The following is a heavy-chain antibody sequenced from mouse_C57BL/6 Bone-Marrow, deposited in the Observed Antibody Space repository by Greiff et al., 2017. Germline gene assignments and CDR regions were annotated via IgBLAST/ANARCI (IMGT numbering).Heavy chain of an antibody. D-gene: IGHD1-1*01. CDR1: GFSLTSSG. Sequence: VKLMESGPGLVQPSQSLSITCTVSGFSLTSSGVHWVRQSPGKGLEWLGVIWSGGSTDYNAAFISRLSISKDNSKSHVFFKMNSLQADDTAIYYCARKEYYGSWAWFAYWGQGTLVTVSA. V-gene: IGHV2-2*01. CDR3: ARKEYYGSWAWFAY. J-gene: IGHJ3*01. CDR2: IWSGGST.